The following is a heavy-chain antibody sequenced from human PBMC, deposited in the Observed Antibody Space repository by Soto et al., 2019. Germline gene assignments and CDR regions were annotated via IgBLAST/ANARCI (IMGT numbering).Heavy chain of an antibody. J-gene: IGHJ5*02. CDR1: GFTFSSYS. V-gene: IGHV3-21*01. Sequence: GGSLRLSCAASGFTFSSYSMNWVRQAPGKGLEWVSSISSSSSYIYYADSVKGRFTISRDNAKNSLYLQMDSLRAEDTAVYYCASLWGRQLWLPPPWGQGTQVTVSS. D-gene: IGHD5-18*01. CDR3: ASLWGRQLWLPPP. CDR2: ISSSSSYI.